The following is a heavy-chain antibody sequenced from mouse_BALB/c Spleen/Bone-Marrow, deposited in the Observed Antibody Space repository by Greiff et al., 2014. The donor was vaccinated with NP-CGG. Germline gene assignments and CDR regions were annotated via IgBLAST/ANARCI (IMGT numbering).Heavy chain of an antibody. V-gene: IGHV14-3*02. Sequence: EVKLMESGAELVKPGASVKLSCTASDFNIKDAYMHWVKQRPEQGLEWIGRIDPANANTKYDTKFQGKATITADTSSNTAYLLLSSLTSEDTAVYYCAVYYYGRSSFAYWGQGTLVTVSA. CDR3: AVYYYGRSSFAY. D-gene: IGHD1-1*01. CDR2: IDPANANT. J-gene: IGHJ3*01. CDR1: DFNIKDAY.